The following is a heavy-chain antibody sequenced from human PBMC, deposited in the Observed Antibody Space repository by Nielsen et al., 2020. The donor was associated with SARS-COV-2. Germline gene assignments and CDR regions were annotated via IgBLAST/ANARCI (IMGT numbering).Heavy chain of an antibody. CDR1: GFTFDHYD. V-gene: IGHV3-13*01. Sequence: GESLKISCEASGFTFDHYDMHWVRQAPGAGLEWVSSIDPAGDTYYPGSVRGRFTISRENAKNSLYLQMNSLRAGDTAVYYCARASSSFYYYYYGMDVWGQGTTVTVSS. CDR2: IDPAGDT. CDR3: ARASSSFYYYYYGMDV. D-gene: IGHD6-13*01. J-gene: IGHJ6*02.